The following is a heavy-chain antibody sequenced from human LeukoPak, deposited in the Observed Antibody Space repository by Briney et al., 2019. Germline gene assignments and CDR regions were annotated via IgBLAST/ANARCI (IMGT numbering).Heavy chain of an antibody. D-gene: IGHD1-26*01. CDR3: ARSTPEWELLYYFDY. J-gene: IGHJ4*02. V-gene: IGHV3-21*01. CDR1: GFTFSSYS. Sequence: GGSLRLSCAASGFTFSSYSMNWVRRAPGKGLEWVSSISSSSSYIYYADSVKGRFTISRDNAKNSLYLQMNSLRAEDTAVYYCARSTPEWELLYYFDYWGQGTLVTVSS. CDR2: ISSSSSYI.